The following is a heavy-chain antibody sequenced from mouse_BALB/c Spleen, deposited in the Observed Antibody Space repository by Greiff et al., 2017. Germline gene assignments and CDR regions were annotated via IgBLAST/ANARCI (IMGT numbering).Heavy chain of an antibody. CDR2: ISTYYGDA. V-gene: IGHV1S137*01. CDR3: AREKGDYYGSSYDYAMDY. Sequence: VQLQQSGAELVRPGVSVKISCKGSGYTFTDYAMHWVKQSHAKSLEWIGVISTYYGDASYNQKFKGKATMTVDKSSSTAYMELARLTSEDSAIYYCAREKGDYYGSSYDYAMDYWGQGTSVTVSS. J-gene: IGHJ4*01. CDR1: GYTFTDYA. D-gene: IGHD1-1*01.